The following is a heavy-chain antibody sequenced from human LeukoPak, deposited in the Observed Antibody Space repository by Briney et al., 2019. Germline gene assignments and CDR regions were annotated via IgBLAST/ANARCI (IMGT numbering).Heavy chain of an antibody. D-gene: IGHD3-10*01. J-gene: IGHJ4*02. CDR3: ARVGYYYGSGTDY. V-gene: IGHV4-34*01. Sequence: SETLSLTCAVYGGSFSGYYWSWIRQPPGKGLEWIGVINHSGSTNYNPSLKSRVTISVDTSKNQFSLKLSSVTAADTAVYYCARVGYYYGSGTDYWGQGTLVTVSS. CDR1: GGSFSGYY. CDR2: INHSGST.